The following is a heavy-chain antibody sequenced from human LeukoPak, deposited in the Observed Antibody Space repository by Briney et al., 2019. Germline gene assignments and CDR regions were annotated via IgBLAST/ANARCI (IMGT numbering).Heavy chain of an antibody. J-gene: IGHJ5*02. D-gene: IGHD3-10*01. CDR1: GGSISSSSYY. CDR2: IYYSGST. Sequence: SETLSLTGTVSGGSISSSSYYWGWIRQPPGKGLEWIGSIYYSGSTYYNPSLKSRVTISVDTSKDQFSLKLSSVTAVDTAVYYCARGAMVRGVIVASNWFDPWGQGTLVTVSS. V-gene: IGHV4-39*07. CDR3: ARGAMVRGVIVASNWFDP.